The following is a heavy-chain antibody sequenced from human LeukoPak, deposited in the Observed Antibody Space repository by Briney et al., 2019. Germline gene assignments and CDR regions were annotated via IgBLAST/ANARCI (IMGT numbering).Heavy chain of an antibody. Sequence: SETLSLTCTVSGGSISSYYWSWIRQPAGKGLEWIGRIYTSGSTNYNPSLKSRVTMSVDTSKNQFSLKLSSATAADTAVYYCARDGQWLVHTEYYYYYYYMDVWGKGTTVTVSS. V-gene: IGHV4-4*07. J-gene: IGHJ6*03. CDR2: IYTSGST. CDR1: GGSISSYY. CDR3: ARDGQWLVHTEYYYYYYYMDV. D-gene: IGHD6-19*01.